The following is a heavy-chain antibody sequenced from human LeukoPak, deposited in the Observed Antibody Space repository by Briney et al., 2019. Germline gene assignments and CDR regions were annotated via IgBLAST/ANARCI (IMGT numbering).Heavy chain of an antibody. CDR3: ARGSIEASLGIGNY. CDR1: GFTFSSYA. V-gene: IGHV3-30*01. J-gene: IGHJ4*02. CDR2: ITDDGSNK. D-gene: IGHD6-6*01. Sequence: GRSLRLSCAASGFTFSSYAMHWVRQAPGKGLEWVAVITDDGSNKYYADSVKGRFTISRDNSKNTLYLQMNSLRTEETAVYYCARGSIEASLGIGNYWGQGNLVTVSS.